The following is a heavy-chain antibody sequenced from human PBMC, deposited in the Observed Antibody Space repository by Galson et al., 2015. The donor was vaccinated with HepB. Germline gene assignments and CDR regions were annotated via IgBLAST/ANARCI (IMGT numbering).Heavy chain of an antibody. Sequence: SLRLSCAASGFTFSIYAMNWVRQAPGKGLEWVSGISGSSGSTYYADSVKGRFTISRDTSKNTLYLQMNSLRAEDTAVYYCAKVRSSWTGAFDIWGQGTMVTVSS. CDR1: GFTFSIYA. J-gene: IGHJ3*02. CDR2: ISGSSGST. V-gene: IGHV3-23*01. CDR3: AKVRSSWTGAFDI. D-gene: IGHD6-13*01.